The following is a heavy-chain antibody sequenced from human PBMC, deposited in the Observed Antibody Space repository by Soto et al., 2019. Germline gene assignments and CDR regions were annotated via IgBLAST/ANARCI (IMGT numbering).Heavy chain of an antibody. CDR3: ARTRKWLERYYYGMDV. CDR1: GYTFTSYG. V-gene: IGHV1-18*01. J-gene: IGHJ6*02. Sequence: VKVSCKASGYTFTSYGISWVRQAPGQGLEWMGWISAYNGNTSYAQELQGRVTMTTDTSTSTAYMELRSLRSDDTAVYYCARTRKWLERYYYGMDVWGQGTTVTVSS. CDR2: ISAYNGNT. D-gene: IGHD6-19*01.